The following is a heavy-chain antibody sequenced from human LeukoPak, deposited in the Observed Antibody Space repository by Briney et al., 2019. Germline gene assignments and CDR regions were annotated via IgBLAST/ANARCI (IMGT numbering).Heavy chain of an antibody. Sequence: PGGSLRPSCAASGFTFSSYSMNWVRQAPGKGLEWVSSISSSSSYIYYADSMKGRFTISRDNAKNSLYLQMNSLRAEDTAVYYCAREAGGYYYMDVWGKGTTVTVSS. V-gene: IGHV3-21*01. CDR3: AREAGGYYYMDV. CDR1: GFTFSSYS. CDR2: ISSSSSYI. J-gene: IGHJ6*03. D-gene: IGHD1-26*01.